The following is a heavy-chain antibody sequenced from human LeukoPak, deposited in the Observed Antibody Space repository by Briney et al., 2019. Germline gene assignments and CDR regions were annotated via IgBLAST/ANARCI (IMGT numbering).Heavy chain of an antibody. Sequence: PSETLSLTCTVSGGSISSGDYYWSWIRQPPGKGLEWIGYIYYSGSTYYNPSLKSRVTISVDTPKNQFSLKLSSVTAADTAVYYCARATTGTSQELDVWGKGTTVTVSS. D-gene: IGHD1-1*01. CDR2: IYYSGST. CDR3: ARATTGTSQELDV. V-gene: IGHV4-30-4*08. CDR1: GGSISSGDYY. J-gene: IGHJ6*04.